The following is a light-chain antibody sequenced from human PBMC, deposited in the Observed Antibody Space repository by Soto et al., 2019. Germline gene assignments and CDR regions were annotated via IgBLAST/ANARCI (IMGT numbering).Light chain of an antibody. Sequence: EIEMTQSPATLSLAPGERVTLSCRASESVSTNLAWYQQKAGQAPRLLIYGASTRATGIPARFSGSGSGTEFTLTISSLQSEDFAVYYCQQYSIWRTFSQGTKVDI. CDR3: QQYSIWRT. J-gene: IGKJ1*01. CDR2: GAS. CDR1: ESVSTN. V-gene: IGKV3-15*01.